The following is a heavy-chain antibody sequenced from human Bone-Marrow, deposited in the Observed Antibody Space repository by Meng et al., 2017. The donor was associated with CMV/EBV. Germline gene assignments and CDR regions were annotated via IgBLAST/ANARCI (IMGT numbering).Heavy chain of an antibody. CDR1: GYTFTNNY. Sequence: ASVKVSCKASGYTFTNNYVHWVRQAPGQGLEWMGIVNPTGIRTTYSQKFQGRVTMTSDTSTSTVYMELSSLRSDDTAVYYCSIDVTCGTGDCFDYWGQGTLVTVSS. V-gene: IGHV1-46*01. CDR2: VNPTGIRT. CDR3: SIDVTCGTGDCFDY. J-gene: IGHJ4*01. D-gene: IGHD3-10*01.